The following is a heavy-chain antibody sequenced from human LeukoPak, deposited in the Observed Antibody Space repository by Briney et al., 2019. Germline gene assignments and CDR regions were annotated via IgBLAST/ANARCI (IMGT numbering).Heavy chain of an antibody. CDR1: GYSISSGYY. CDR2: IYHSGST. J-gene: IGHJ3*02. V-gene: IGHV4-38-2*02. D-gene: IGHD2-15*01. CDR3: ATYCSGGSCYRRDAFDI. Sequence: PSETLSLTCTVSGYSISSGYYWGWIRQPPGRGLEWIGSIYHSGSTNYNPSLKSRVTISVDTSKNQFSLKLSSVTAADTAVYYCATYCSGGSCYRRDAFDIWGQGTMVTVSS.